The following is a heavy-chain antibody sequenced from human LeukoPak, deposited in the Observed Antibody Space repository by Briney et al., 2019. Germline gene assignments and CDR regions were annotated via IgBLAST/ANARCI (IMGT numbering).Heavy chain of an antibody. CDR1: GFTFSSSA. D-gene: IGHD4-17*01. J-gene: IGHJ5*02. CDR2: VFSDGTYK. Sequence: PGRSLTLSCAASGFTFSSSAMHWVRQAPGKGLEWVAVVFSDGTYKYYADSVKGRFTISRDNSKNMLFLQMNSLRAEDTAVYYCAKGPLYYYGDNVWFGPWGQGTLVTVSS. V-gene: IGHV3-30*18. CDR3: AKGPLYYYGDNVWFGP.